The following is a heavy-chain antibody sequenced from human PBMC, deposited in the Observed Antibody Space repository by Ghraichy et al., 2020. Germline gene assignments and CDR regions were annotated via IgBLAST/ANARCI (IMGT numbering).Heavy chain of an antibody. Sequence: GGSLRLSCAASGFTFSNYAMHWVRQAPGKGLECVADISHDGTNKYYADSVKGRFTISRDNSKNTLFLQMNSLGAEDTALYYCARDTPYISSSDYYYYYMDVRGKATTVTVSS. J-gene: IGHJ6*03. D-gene: IGHD6-6*01. V-gene: IGHV3-30-3*01. CDR3: ARDTPYISSSDYYYYYMDV. CDR1: GFTFSNYA. CDR2: ISHDGTNK.